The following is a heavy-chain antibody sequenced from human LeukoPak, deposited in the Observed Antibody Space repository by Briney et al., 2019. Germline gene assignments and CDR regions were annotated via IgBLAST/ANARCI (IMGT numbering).Heavy chain of an antibody. J-gene: IGHJ6*03. CDR3: ARGTYGYYMDV. V-gene: IGHV4-38-2*02. Sequence: SEPVSITCSGSNYSIINSLYWGWLRQPPGKGLEWIGSIYRSGSTFYNPSLKSRVTISLDTSKNQFSLKLSSVPAADTAVYFCARGTYGYYMDVWGKGTTVAVSS. CDR1: NYSIINSLY. D-gene: IGHD4-17*01. CDR2: IYRSGST.